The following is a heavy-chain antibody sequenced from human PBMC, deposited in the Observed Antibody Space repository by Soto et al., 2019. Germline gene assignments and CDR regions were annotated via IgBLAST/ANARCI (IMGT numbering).Heavy chain of an antibody. V-gene: IGHV4-59*08. CDR1: GGSISSYY. J-gene: IGHJ4*02. D-gene: IGHD6-25*01. Sequence: SSETLSLTCTVSGGSISSYYWSWIRQPPGKGLEWIGYIYYSGSTNYNPSLKSRVTISVDTSKNQFSLKLSSVTAADTAVYYCARQRTAGDYSDYWGQGTLVTVSS. CDR2: IYYSGST. CDR3: ARQRTAGDYSDY.